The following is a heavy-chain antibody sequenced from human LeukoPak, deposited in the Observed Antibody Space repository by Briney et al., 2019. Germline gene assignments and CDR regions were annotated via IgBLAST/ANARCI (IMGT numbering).Heavy chain of an antibody. CDR1: GFAFSDFW. D-gene: IGHD2-15*01. CDR3: ATSHDSAGND. V-gene: IGHV3-7*01. Sequence: GGSLRLSCAASGFAFSDFWMSWVRQAPGKGLEWVANIRHDGNAKNYVPSVRGRFTISRDNAKNLLYLQMNSLTVEDTAVYYCATSHDSAGNDWGQGTLVTVSS. J-gene: IGHJ4*02. CDR2: IRHDGNAK.